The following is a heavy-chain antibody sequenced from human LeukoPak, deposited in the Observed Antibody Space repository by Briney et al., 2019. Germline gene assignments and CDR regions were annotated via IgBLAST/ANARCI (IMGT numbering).Heavy chain of an antibody. CDR2: IYTSGST. J-gene: IGHJ4*02. D-gene: IGHD3-10*01. V-gene: IGHV4-61*02. CDR1: GGSISTSSYY. Sequence: PSETLSLTCTVSGGSISTSSYYWSWIRQPAGKGLEWIGRIYTSGSTNYNPSLKSRVTMSVDTSKNQFSLKLSSVTAADTAVYYCVCAVPTAEYYGSGSYIPFWGQGTLVTVSS. CDR3: VCAVPTAEYYGSGSYIPF.